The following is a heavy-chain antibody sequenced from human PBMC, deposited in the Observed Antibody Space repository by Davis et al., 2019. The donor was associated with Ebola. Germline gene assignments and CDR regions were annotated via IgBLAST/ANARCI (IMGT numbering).Heavy chain of an antibody. D-gene: IGHD3-22*01. V-gene: IGHV4-39*01. Sequence: SETLSLTCTVSGGSISSRGYYWGWIRQPPGKGLEWIGSINYSGSTFYNSSLQSRVTFSGDTSMNHLSLELRSVTAADTAVYYCARHRRTGYYYIFDYWGQGTLVTVSS. CDR2: INYSGST. CDR3: ARHRRTGYYYIFDY. J-gene: IGHJ4*02. CDR1: GGSISSRGYY.